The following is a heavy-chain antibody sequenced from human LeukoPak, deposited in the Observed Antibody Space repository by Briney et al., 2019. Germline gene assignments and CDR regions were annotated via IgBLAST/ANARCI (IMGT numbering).Heavy chain of an antibody. Sequence: GGSLRLSCAASGFTFSSYSMNWVRQAPGKGLEWVSSISSSSYIYYADSVKGRFTISRDNAKNTLYLQMNSLRAEDTAVYYCAKDRGEHWFDPWGQGTLVTVSS. CDR3: AKDRGEHWFDP. CDR2: ISSSSYI. CDR1: GFTFSSYS. J-gene: IGHJ5*02. V-gene: IGHV3-21*04. D-gene: IGHD2-21*01.